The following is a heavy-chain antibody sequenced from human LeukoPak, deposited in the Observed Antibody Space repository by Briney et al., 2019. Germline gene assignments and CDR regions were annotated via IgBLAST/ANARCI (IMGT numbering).Heavy chain of an antibody. J-gene: IGHJ5*02. Sequence: SETLSLTCTVSGGSISSSSYYWGWIRQPPGKGLEWIGSIYYSGSTYYNPSLKSRVNISVDTSKYQFSLKLSSVTAADTAVYYCARDYGDYVAGEIPFDPWGQGTLVTVSS. V-gene: IGHV4-39*07. D-gene: IGHD4-17*01. CDR3: ARDYGDYVAGEIPFDP. CDR2: IYYSGST. CDR1: GGSISSSSYY.